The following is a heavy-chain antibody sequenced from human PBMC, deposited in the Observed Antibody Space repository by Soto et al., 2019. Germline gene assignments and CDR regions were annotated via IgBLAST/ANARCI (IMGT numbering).Heavy chain of an antibody. CDR1: GFTLSNYW. Sequence: GGSLRLSCPASGFTLSNYWRHWVRQVPGKGLLWVSRIDNDGSGTSYADSVKGRFTISRDNAKNTLYLQMNSLRAEDTAVYYCARAPNDFWSGYQTYYFDYWGQGTLVTVSS. CDR2: IDNDGSGT. D-gene: IGHD3-3*01. J-gene: IGHJ4*02. V-gene: IGHV3-74*01. CDR3: ARAPNDFWSGYQTYYFDY.